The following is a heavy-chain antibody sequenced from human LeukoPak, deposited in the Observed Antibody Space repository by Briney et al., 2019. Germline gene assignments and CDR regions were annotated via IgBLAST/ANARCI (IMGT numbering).Heavy chain of an antibody. D-gene: IGHD2-8*01. CDR1: GFTFSSYA. J-gene: IGHJ4*02. Sequence: GGSLRLSCAASGFTFSSYAMSWVRQAPGKGLEWVSAISGSGGSTYYADSVKGRFTISRDNSKNTLYLQMNSLRAEDTAVYYCAKLPGVGYRTNGVCSIDYWGQGTLVTVSS. CDR2: ISGSGGST. V-gene: IGHV3-23*01. CDR3: AKLPGVGYRTNGVCSIDY.